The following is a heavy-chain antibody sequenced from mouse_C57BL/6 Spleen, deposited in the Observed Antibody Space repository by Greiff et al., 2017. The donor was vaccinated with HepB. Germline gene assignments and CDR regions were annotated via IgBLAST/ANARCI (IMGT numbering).Heavy chain of an antibody. CDR2: IYPGDGDT. Sequence: QVHVKQSGPELVKPGASVKISCKASGYAFSSSWMNWVKQRPGKGLEWIGRIYPGDGDTNYNGKFKGKATLTADKSSSTAYMQLSSLTSEDSAVYVCARPVITTVVATNYFDYWGQGTTLTVSS. J-gene: IGHJ2*01. D-gene: IGHD1-1*01. CDR1: GYAFSSSW. CDR3: ARPVITTVVATNYFDY. V-gene: IGHV1-82*01.